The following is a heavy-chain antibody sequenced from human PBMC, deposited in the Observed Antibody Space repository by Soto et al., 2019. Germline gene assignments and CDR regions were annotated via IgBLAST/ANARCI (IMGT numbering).Heavy chain of an antibody. V-gene: IGHV4-39*01. CDR1: GGSISSSSYY. J-gene: IGHJ4*02. CDR3: ARLNYLRAVTAPFDY. CDR2: IYYSGST. Sequence: QLQLQESGPGLVKPSETLSLTCTVSGGSISSSSYYWGWIRQPPGKGLEWFGSIYYSGSTYYNPSLKSRVTISVDTSKNQFSLKLSSVTAADTAVYYCARLNYLRAVTAPFDYWGQGTLVTVSS. D-gene: IGHD2-21*02.